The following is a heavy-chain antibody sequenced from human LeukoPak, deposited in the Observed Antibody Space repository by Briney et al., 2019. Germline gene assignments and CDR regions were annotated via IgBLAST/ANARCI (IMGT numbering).Heavy chain of an antibody. CDR1: GFTFRSYL. CDR2: IKQDGREK. J-gene: IGHJ6*03. Sequence: GGSLRLSRAASGFTFRSYLMSWVGQAPGKGLEWVANIKQDGREKYYEDSVKGRVTISRDNAKNSLYLQMNSLRAEDTAVYYCARGGYYGSGSYYRYYYYYMDVWGKGTTVTISS. D-gene: IGHD3-10*01. CDR3: ARGGYYGSGSYYRYYYYYMDV. V-gene: IGHV3-7*01.